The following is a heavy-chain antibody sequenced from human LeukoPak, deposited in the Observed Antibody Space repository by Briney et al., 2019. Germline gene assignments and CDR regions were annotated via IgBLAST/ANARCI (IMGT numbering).Heavy chain of an antibody. V-gene: IGHV3-30*18. J-gene: IGHJ4*02. CDR3: AKAVGSISWSFDY. CDR2: MSYDGSDK. Sequence: GGSLRLSCEASGFTFSTYGMHWVRQAPGKGLEWVALMSYDGSDKSYADSVKGRFTISRDNSKSTLYLQMDSLRGDDAAVYYCAKAVGSISWSFDYWGQGTLVTVFS. D-gene: IGHD6-13*01. CDR1: GFTFSTYG.